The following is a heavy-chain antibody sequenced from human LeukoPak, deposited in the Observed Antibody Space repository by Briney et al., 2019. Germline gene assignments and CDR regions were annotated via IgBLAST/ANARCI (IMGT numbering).Heavy chain of an antibody. D-gene: IGHD5-12*01. CDR2: INPSGGST. CDR3: ARDSIDLSYDPTYYFDY. V-gene: IGHV1-46*01. Sequence: ASVKVSCKASGYTFTSYYMHWVRQAPGQGLEWMGIINPSGGSTSYAQKFQGRVTMTRDTSTSTVYMELSTLRSQDTALYSCARDSIDLSYDPTYYFDYSGQGTLVTVSS. J-gene: IGHJ4*02. CDR1: GYTFTSYY.